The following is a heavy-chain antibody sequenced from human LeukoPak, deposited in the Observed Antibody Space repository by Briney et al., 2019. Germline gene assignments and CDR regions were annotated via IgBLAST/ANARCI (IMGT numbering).Heavy chain of an antibody. D-gene: IGHD1-14*01. J-gene: IGHJ4*02. Sequence: PGGSLRLSCAASGFTFSTYAMSWVRQAPGKGLEWVSVISGSGGSTYYADSVKGRFTISRDNAKNSLYLQMNSLRDEDTAVYYCARDRSRNFDDWGQGTLVTVSS. V-gene: IGHV3-23*01. CDR1: GFTFSTYA. CDR3: ARDRSRNFDD. CDR2: ISGSGGST.